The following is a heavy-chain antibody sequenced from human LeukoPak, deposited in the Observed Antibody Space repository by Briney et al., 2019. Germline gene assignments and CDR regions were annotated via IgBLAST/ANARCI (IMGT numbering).Heavy chain of an antibody. D-gene: IGHD6-13*01. CDR3: ARVAAGTDY. Sequence: SETLSLTCAVYGGSFCGYYWSWIRQPPGKGLEWIGEINNSGSTNYNPSLKSRVTISVDTSKNQFSLKLSSVTAADTAVYYCARVAAGTDYWGQGTLVTVSS. J-gene: IGHJ4*02. CDR1: GGSFCGYY. CDR2: INNSGST. V-gene: IGHV4-34*01.